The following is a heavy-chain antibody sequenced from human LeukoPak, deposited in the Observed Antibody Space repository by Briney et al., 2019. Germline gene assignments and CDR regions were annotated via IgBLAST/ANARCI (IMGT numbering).Heavy chain of an antibody. Sequence: GGSPRLSCAASGFTFSNCAMTWVRQAPGKGLEWVSGVSGSGASTYYADSVEGRFTISRDNSNNTLYLQMNRLRAEDTAVYYCAKRGGGVSNFDYWGQGTLVTVSS. CDR2: VSGSGAST. J-gene: IGHJ4*02. D-gene: IGHD3-16*01. CDR3: AKRGGGVSNFDY. V-gene: IGHV3-23*01. CDR1: GFTFSNCA.